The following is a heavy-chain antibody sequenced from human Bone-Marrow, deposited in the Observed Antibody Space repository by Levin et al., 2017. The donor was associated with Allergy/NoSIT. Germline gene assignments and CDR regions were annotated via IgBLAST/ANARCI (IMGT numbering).Heavy chain of an antibody. V-gene: IGHV3-33*01. CDR3: AREQASIAVAGTHGVFDY. CDR1: GFTFSSYG. J-gene: IGHJ4*02. Sequence: HTGGSLRLSCAASGFTFSSYGMHWVRQAPGKGLEWVAVIWYDGSNKYYADSVKGRFTISRDNSKNTLYLQMNSLRAEDTAVYYCAREQASIAVAGTHGVFDYWGQGTLVTVSS. CDR2: IWYDGSNK. D-gene: IGHD6-19*01.